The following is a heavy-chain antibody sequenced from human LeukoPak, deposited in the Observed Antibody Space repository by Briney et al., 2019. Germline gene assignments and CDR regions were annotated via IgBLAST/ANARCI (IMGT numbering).Heavy chain of an antibody. V-gene: IGHV3-23*01. CDR1: GFTFSNYA. CDR2: VSAGGGTT. CDR3: AKGGSGWPRALDY. J-gene: IGHJ4*02. D-gene: IGHD6-19*01. Sequence: GGSLRLSCAASGFTFSNYAMSWVRQAPGKGLEWVSAVSAGGGTTFYADSVRGRFTISRDDSRNTLYLQMNNLRDDDTAVYYWAKGGSGWPRALDYWGQGTLVTVSS.